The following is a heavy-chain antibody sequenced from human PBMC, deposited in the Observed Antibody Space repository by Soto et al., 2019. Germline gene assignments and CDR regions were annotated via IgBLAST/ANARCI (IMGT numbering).Heavy chain of an antibody. CDR3: TRRVVGATSGCDY. CDR1: GFTFSGSA. Sequence: EVQLVESGGGLVQPGGSLKLSCAASGFTFSGSAMHWVRQASGKGLEWVGRIRSKANSYATAYAASVKGRFTISRYDSKNTAYLQMNSLKTEDTAVYYCTRRVVGATSGCDYWGQGTLVTVSS. CDR2: IRSKANSYAT. D-gene: IGHD1-26*01. J-gene: IGHJ4*02. V-gene: IGHV3-73*02.